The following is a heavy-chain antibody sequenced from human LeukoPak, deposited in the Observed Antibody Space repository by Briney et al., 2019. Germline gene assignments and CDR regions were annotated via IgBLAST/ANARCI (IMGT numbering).Heavy chain of an antibody. D-gene: IGHD1-26*01. CDR2: INPSGDST. V-gene: IGHV1-46*01. Sequence: ASVKVSCKASGYTFTNYYIHWVRQAPGQGLECMGIINPSGDSTSYAQKFQGRVTMTRDMSTSTVYMELSSLRSEDTAVYYCARGGVGATTYVWFDPWGQGTLVTVSS. CDR1: GYTFTNYY. J-gene: IGHJ5*02. CDR3: ARGGVGATTYVWFDP.